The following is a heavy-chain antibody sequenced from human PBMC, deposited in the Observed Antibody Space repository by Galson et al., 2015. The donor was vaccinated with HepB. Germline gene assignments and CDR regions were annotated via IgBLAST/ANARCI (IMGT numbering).Heavy chain of an antibody. J-gene: IGHJ2*01. CDR3: ARLRDWYFDL. CDR2: IYYSGST. CDR1: GGSISSYY. Sequence: LSLTCTVSGGSISSYYWSWIRQPPGKGLEWIGYIYYSGSTNYNPSLKSRVTISVDTSKNQFSLKLSSVTAADTAVYYCARLRDWYFDLWGRGTLVTVSS. D-gene: IGHD4-17*01. V-gene: IGHV4-59*08.